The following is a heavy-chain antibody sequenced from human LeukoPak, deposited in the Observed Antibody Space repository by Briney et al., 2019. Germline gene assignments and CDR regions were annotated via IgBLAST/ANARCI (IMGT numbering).Heavy chain of an antibody. CDR3: ARAIDDFWSGYPDY. J-gene: IGHJ4*02. V-gene: IGHV1-69*02. CDR1: GGTFSSYT. Sequence: SVKVSCKASGGTFSSYTISRVRQAPGQGLEWMGMIIPILGIANYAQKFQGRVTITADKSTSTAYMELSSLRSEDTAVYYCARAIDDFWSGYPDYWGQGTLVTVSS. CDR2: IIPILGIA. D-gene: IGHD3-3*01.